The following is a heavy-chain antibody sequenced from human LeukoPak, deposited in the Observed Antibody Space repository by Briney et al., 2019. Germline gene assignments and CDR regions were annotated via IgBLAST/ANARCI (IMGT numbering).Heavy chain of an antibody. V-gene: IGHV3-15*01. CDR3: TTCDYAAFLI. CDR2: IKSKTDGGTR. Sequence: GGSLTLSCAVSGFTSSNAWMSWVRQAPGKGLEWVGRIKSKTDGGTRDYAAPVKGRFTISRDDSKNTLYLQMNSLKTEDTAVYYRTTCDYAAFLIWGQGTMVTVSS. D-gene: IGHD4/OR15-4a*01. J-gene: IGHJ3*02. CDR1: GFTSSNAW.